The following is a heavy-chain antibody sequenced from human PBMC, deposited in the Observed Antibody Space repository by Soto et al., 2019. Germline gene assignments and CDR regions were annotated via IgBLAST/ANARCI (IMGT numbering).Heavy chain of an antibody. V-gene: IGHV3-30*14. CDR1: GFTFSTYA. D-gene: IGHD1-7*01. CDR2: ISYAGSNK. Sequence: QVQLVESGGGVVQPGRSLRLSCAASGFTFSTYAMHWVCQAPGRGLEWVAVISYAGSNKYYADSVKGRFTVSRDNSKTTLFLQMNSLSADDTAVYYCARGDNWNYGWYFDLWGRGTLVTVSS. J-gene: IGHJ2*01. CDR3: ARGDNWNYGWYFDL.